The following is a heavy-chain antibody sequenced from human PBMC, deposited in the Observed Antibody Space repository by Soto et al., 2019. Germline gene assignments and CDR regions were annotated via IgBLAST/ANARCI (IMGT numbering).Heavy chain of an antibody. D-gene: IGHD1-20*01. CDR2: VSGSGGST. CDR3: AKPPDYNWNDY. V-gene: IGHV3-23*01. J-gene: IGHJ4*02. CDR1: GFTFSSYA. Sequence: PGGSLRLSCAASGFTFSSYAMSWVRQAPGKGLEWISAVSGSGGSTYYADSVKGRFTISRDNSKDTLYLQMNNLRAEDTAVYYCAKPPDYNWNDYWGQGTQVTVS.